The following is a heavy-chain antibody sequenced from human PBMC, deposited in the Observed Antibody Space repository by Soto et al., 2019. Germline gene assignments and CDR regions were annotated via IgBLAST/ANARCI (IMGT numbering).Heavy chain of an antibody. CDR2: ITSSDEK. D-gene: IGHD3-10*01. Sequence: QATLKESGPVQVKATETLTLTCTVSGFSVYNPTIGVSWIRQPPGKALEWLAHITSSDEKSFSTSLKTRVTISKDTSKSQVVLTMTNMDPVDTATYYCARAGIYYDAFDIWGQGTMVTVSS. CDR3: ARAGIYYDAFDI. J-gene: IGHJ3*02. CDR1: GFSVYNPTIG. V-gene: IGHV2-26*01.